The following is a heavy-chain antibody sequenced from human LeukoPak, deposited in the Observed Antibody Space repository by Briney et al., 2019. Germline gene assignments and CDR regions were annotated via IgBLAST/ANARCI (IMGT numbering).Heavy chain of an antibody. CDR3: ARDDYGDYGDFDY. Sequence: SQTLSLTCTVSGGSISSGSYYWSWIRQPAGKGLEWIGRIYTSGSTNYNPSLKSRVTISVDTSKYQFSLKLSSVTAADTAVYYCARDDYGDYGDFDYWGQGTLVTVSS. J-gene: IGHJ4*02. CDR2: IYTSGST. D-gene: IGHD4-17*01. CDR1: GGSISSGSYY. V-gene: IGHV4-61*02.